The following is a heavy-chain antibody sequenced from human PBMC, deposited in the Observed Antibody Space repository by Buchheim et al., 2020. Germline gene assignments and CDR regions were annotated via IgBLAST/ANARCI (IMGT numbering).Heavy chain of an antibody. CDR2: ISSSSSYI. V-gene: IGHV3-21*01. Sequence: EVQLVESGGGLVKPGGSLRLSCAASGFTFSSYSMNWVRQAPGKGLEWVSSISSSSSYIYYADSVKGRFTISRDNAKNSLYLQMNSLRAEDTAVYYCARGLISGSGSYYKSYYYGMDVGGQGTT. CDR1: GFTFSSYS. D-gene: IGHD3-10*01. CDR3: ARGLISGSGSYYKSYYYGMDV. J-gene: IGHJ6*02.